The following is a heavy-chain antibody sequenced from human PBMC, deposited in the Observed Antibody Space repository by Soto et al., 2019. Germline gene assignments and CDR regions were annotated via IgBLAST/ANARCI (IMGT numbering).Heavy chain of an antibody. V-gene: IGHV4-39*01. Sequence: QLQPQESGPGLVKPWETLSLTCTVSYGSISVSNVFWGWVRQPPGKGLEWIGNIDSSGTAYFNPSLGTRVTFPVDTSKNQFSLTLYSVTAADTAVYYCARTTGRHLDFWGQGILVTVSS. CDR3: ARTTGRHLDF. D-gene: IGHD4-4*01. CDR1: YGSISVSNVF. J-gene: IGHJ4*02. CDR2: IDSSGTA.